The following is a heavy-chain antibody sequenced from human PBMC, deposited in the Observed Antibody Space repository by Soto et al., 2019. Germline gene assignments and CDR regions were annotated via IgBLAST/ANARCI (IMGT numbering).Heavy chain of an antibody. V-gene: IGHV3-9*01. J-gene: IGHJ3*02. Sequence: GGSLRLSCAASGFTFDDYAMHWVRQAPGKGLEWVSGISWNSGSIGYADSVKGRFTISRDNAKNSLYLQMNSLRAEDTALYYCAKDRGGLVGPRKVGGVAGTYDAFDIWGQGTMVTVSS. CDR1: GFTFDDYA. D-gene: IGHD6-19*01. CDR2: ISWNSGSI. CDR3: AKDRGGLVGPRKVGGVAGTYDAFDI.